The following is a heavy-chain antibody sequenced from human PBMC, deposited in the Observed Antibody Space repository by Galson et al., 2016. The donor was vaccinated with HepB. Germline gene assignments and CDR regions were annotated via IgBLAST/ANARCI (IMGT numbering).Heavy chain of an antibody. V-gene: IGHV5-51*01. D-gene: IGHD6-6*01. CDR3: ARSSIPARQPAPLDY. CDR2: IFPADSET. J-gene: IGHJ4*02. CDR1: AYSFTSHW. Sequence: QSGAEVKKPGESLKISCKGSAYSFTSHWIGWVRQMPGKGLEWMGIIFPADSETRYSPSFQGQVTISADKSISTAYLQWGSLKASDTATYYCARSSIPARQPAPLDYWGQGTVVTVSS.